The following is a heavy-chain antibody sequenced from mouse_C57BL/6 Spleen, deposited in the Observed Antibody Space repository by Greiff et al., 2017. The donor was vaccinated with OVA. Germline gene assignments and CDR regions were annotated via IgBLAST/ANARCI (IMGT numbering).Heavy chain of an antibody. CDR1: GYTFTSYW. J-gene: IGHJ2*01. CDR2: IDPSDSET. D-gene: IGHD3-1*01. V-gene: IGHV1-52*01. CDR3: ARSGFDY. Sequence: QVQLQQPGAELVRPGSSVKLSCKASGYTFTSYWMHWVKQRPIQGLEWIGNIDPSDSETHYNQKFKYKATLTVDKSSSTAYMQLSSLTSEDSAGYYCARSGFDYWGQGTTLTVSS.